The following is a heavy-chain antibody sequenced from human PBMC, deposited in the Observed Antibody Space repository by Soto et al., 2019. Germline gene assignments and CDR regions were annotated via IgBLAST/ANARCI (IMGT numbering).Heavy chain of an antibody. CDR3: AKDLNFWSGYEGYYYGMDV. D-gene: IGHD3-3*01. V-gene: IGHV5-51*01. Sequence: PGESLKISCQASGYKFSAYWIGWVRQMPGKGPEWMGVIFPGDSDTRYRPSFQGQVTISADKSTSTVYLQMNSLRAEDTAVYYFAKDLNFWSGYEGYYYGMDVWGQGTTVTVSS. J-gene: IGHJ6*02. CDR2: IFPGDSDT. CDR1: GYKFSAYW.